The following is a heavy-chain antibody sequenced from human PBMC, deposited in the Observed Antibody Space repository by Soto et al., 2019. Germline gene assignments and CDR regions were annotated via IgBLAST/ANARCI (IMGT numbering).Heavy chain of an antibody. CDR3: AAELGFGKLSVV. V-gene: IGHV1-69*01. J-gene: IGHJ6*02. Sequence: QVKVVQSGVEVRRPGSSVKVSCKASGDTFKNCVISWVRQAPGQGLDWMGGIIPLFGTTDFAQRFQGRLTIPPDESTNTAYIELSRLRSEDTATYYCAAELGFGKLSVVWGQGTTVIVSS. CDR1: GDTFKNCV. D-gene: IGHD3-10*01. CDR2: IIPLFGTT.